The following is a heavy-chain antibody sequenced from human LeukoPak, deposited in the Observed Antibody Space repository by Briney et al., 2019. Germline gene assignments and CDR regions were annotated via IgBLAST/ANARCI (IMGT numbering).Heavy chain of an antibody. CDR3: ATQPIEWELRHFDY. D-gene: IGHD1-26*01. CDR1: GFTFSSYG. Sequence: GGSLRLSCAASGFTFSSYGMHWVRQAPGKGLEWVAVIWYDGSNKYYADSVKGRFTISRDNAKNSLYPQMNSLRDEDTAVYYCATQPIEWELRHFDYWGQGTLVTVSS. V-gene: IGHV3-33*01. CDR2: IWYDGSNK. J-gene: IGHJ4*02.